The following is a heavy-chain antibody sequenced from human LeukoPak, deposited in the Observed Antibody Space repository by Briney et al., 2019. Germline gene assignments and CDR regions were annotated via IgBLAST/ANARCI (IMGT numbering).Heavy chain of an antibody. CDR2: MYYSGST. CDR3: ARGGDYYGSGSQFDY. Sequence: SQTLSLTCTVSGGSISSGDYYWSWIRQPPGKGLEWIGYMYYSGSTYYNPSLKSRVTISVDTSKNQFSLKLGSVTAADTAVYYCARGGDYYGSGSQFDYWGQGTLVTVSS. V-gene: IGHV4-30-4*01. J-gene: IGHJ4*02. D-gene: IGHD3-10*01. CDR1: GGSISSGDYY.